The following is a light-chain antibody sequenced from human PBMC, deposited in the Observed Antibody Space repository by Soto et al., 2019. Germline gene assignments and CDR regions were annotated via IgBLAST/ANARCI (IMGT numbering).Light chain of an antibody. Sequence: ELVLTQSPGTLSLSPGEIATLSCSASQSVTSTYLAWYQQKAGQAPRLLIYGASSRATGVPDRFSGNGSGTDFTLTISSLEPEDFALYYCQQYGDSPITFGQGTRLEIK. V-gene: IGKV3-20*01. J-gene: IGKJ5*01. CDR2: GAS. CDR1: QSVTSTY. CDR3: QQYGDSPIT.